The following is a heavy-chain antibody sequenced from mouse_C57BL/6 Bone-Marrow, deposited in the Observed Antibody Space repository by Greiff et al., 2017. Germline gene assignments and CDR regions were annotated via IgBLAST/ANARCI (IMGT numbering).Heavy chain of an antibody. CDR2: IDPENGDT. CDR3: TIITTVVATD. Sequence: VQLQQSGAELVRPGASVKLSCTASGFNIKDDYMHWVKQRPEQGLEWIGWIDPENGDTAYASKFQGKATITADTSSNTAYLQLSSLTSEDTAVYYCTIITTVVATDWGQGTTLTVSS. J-gene: IGHJ2*01. V-gene: IGHV14-4*01. CDR1: GFNIKDDY. D-gene: IGHD1-1*01.